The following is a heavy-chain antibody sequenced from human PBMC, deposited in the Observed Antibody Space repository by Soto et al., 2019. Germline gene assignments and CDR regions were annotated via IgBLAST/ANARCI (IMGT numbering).Heavy chain of an antibody. CDR3: ARNYPVGYFDY. CDR2: IWYDGSNK. Sequence: QVQLVESGGGVVQPGRSLRLSCAASGFTFSSYGMHWVRQAPGKGVEWVAVIWYDGSNKYYADSVKGRFTISRDNSKNTLYLQMNSLRAEDTAVYYCARNYPVGYFDYWGQGTLVTVSS. V-gene: IGHV3-33*01. CDR1: GFTFSSYG. J-gene: IGHJ4*02. D-gene: IGHD1-7*01.